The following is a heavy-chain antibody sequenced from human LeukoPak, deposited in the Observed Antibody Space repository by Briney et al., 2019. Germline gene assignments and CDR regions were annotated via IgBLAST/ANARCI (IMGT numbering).Heavy chain of an antibody. CDR3: ARGSWRDIVVVPADY. J-gene: IGHJ4*02. D-gene: IGHD2-2*01. CDR2: IKQDGSEK. V-gene: IGHV3-7*01. CDR1: GFTFSTYW. Sequence: GGSLRLSCAASGFTFSTYWMSWVRQAPGKGLEWVANIKQDGSEKYYMDSVKGRFTISRDNAKNSLYLQMNSLRAEDTAVYYCARGSWRDIVVVPADYWGQGTLVTVSS.